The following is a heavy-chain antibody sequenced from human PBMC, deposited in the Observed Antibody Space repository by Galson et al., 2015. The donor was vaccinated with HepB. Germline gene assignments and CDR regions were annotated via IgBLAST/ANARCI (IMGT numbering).Heavy chain of an antibody. CDR3: ARYLGDYRAFDI. CDR2: ISGSGGPT. Sequence: SLRLSCAASGFTFSSYAMTWARQAPGKGLEWLSGISGSGGPTYYADSVKGRFTISRDNSNNILYLHMSSLRPEDTAMYFCARYLGDYRAFDIWGQGTMVTVSS. J-gene: IGHJ3*02. D-gene: IGHD4-17*01. CDR1: GFTFSSYA. V-gene: IGHV3-23*01.